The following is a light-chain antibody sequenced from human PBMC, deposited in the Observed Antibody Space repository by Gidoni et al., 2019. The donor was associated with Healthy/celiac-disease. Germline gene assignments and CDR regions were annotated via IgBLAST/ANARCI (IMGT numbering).Light chain of an antibody. V-gene: IGLV1-47*01. CDR2: RNN. CDR1: SSNIGSNY. J-gene: IGLJ2*01. CDR3: AAWDDSLSGQVV. Sequence: QSVLTQPPSASGAPGQRVTISRSGSSSNIGSNYVYWYQQLPGTAPKLLIYRNNQRPSGVPDRFSGSKSGTSASLAISGLRSEDEADYYCAAWDDSLSGQVVFGGGTKLTVL.